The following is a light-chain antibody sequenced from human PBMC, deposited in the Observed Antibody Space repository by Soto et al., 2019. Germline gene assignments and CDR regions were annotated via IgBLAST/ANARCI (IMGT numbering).Light chain of an antibody. V-gene: IGKV1-13*02. CDR3: QRFNTFPHT. J-gene: IGKJ3*01. CDR1: QAINSR. Sequence: AIQLTQSPSSLSASVGDRVAITCRASQAINSRLVWYQQKPGKAPKLLISDAFTLRSGVPSRFSGSGSGTDFTLTISSLQPEDFATYYCQRFNTFPHTFGPGTKVDIK. CDR2: DAF.